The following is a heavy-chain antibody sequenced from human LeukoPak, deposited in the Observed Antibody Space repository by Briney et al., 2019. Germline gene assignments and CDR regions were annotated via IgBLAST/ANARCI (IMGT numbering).Heavy chain of an antibody. CDR1: GGSISSYY. D-gene: IGHD1-7*01. V-gene: IGHV4-34*01. CDR3: ARGLNWNYDY. CDR2: INHSGST. J-gene: IGHJ4*02. Sequence: PSETLSLTCTVSGGSISSYYWSWIRQPPGKGLEWIGEINHSGSTNYNPSLKSRVTISVDTSKNQFSLKLSSVTAADTAVYYCARGLNWNYDYWGQGTLVTVSS.